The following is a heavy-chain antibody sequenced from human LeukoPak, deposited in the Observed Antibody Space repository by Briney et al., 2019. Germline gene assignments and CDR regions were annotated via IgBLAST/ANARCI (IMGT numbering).Heavy chain of an antibody. CDR2: FYPGDSDT. CDR1: GYSFSNYW. CDR3: ARPSAAGSYYSGMDV. V-gene: IGHV5-51*01. J-gene: IGHJ6*04. Sequence: PGESLKISCKGSGYSFSNYWIGWVRQMPGKGLEWMGIFYPGDSDTRYSPPFQGQVTISVDKSISTAYLQGSSLKASDTAMYYWARPSAAGSYYSGMDVWGKGTTVTVSS. D-gene: IGHD6-13*01.